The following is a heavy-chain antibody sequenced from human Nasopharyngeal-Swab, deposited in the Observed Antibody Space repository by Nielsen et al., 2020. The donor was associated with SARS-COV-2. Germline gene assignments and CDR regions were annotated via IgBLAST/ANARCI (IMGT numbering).Heavy chain of an antibody. Sequence: WIRQPPGKGLEWVAVISYDGSNKCYADSVKGRFTISRDNSKNTLYLQMNSLRAEDTAVHYCAKDQSINWFDPWGQGTLVTVSS. D-gene: IGHD2-21*01. CDR2: ISYDGSNK. J-gene: IGHJ5*02. V-gene: IGHV3-30*18. CDR3: AKDQSINWFDP.